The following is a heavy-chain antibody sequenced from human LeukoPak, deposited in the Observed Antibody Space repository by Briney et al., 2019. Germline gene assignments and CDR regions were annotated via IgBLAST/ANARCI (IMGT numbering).Heavy chain of an antibody. V-gene: IGHV3-7*01. CDR1: GFTFSRYW. Sequence: GGSLRLSCAASGFTFSRYWMSWVRQAPGKGLEWVANIKEDGSEKYYVDSVKGRFTISRDNAKNSLYLQMNSLRVEDTAVYYSARSHPDTGEQWGQGTLVTVSS. CDR3: ARSHPDTGEQ. J-gene: IGHJ4*02. CDR2: IKEDGSEK. D-gene: IGHD1-26*01.